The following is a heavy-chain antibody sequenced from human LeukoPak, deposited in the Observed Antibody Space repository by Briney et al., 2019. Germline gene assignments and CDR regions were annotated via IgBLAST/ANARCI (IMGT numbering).Heavy chain of an antibody. CDR1: GFTFSNYA. CDR2: LSSAGINK. CDR3: ARDRPSTVFGVADYYYMDV. Sequence: GRSLRLSCAASGFTFSNYAMHWVRQAPGKGLEWVAILSSAGINKDYADSVKGRFTISRDNSKNTLYLQMDSLRVEDTAVYSCARDRPSTVFGVADYYYMDVWGKGTTVTVSS. V-gene: IGHV3-30*04. D-gene: IGHD3-3*01. J-gene: IGHJ6*03.